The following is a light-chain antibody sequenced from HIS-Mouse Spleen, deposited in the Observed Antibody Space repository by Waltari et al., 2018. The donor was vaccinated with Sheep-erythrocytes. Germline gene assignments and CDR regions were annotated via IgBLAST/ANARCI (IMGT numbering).Light chain of an antibody. CDR1: ALPKQY. J-gene: IGLJ2*01. CDR3: QSADSSGTYVV. CDR2: KDS. Sequence: SYELTQPPSVSVSPGQTARTTCSGDALPKQYAYWYQQKPGQAPVLVIYKDSERPSGIPERFSGSSSGTTVTLTISGVQEEDEADYYCQSADSSGTYVVFGGGTKLTVL. V-gene: IGLV3-25*03.